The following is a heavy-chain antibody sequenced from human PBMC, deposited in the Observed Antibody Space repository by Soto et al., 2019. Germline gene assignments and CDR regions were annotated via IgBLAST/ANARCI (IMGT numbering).Heavy chain of an antibody. V-gene: IGHV3-53*04. CDR3: AKEGRYSSSRGYFDY. J-gene: IGHJ4*02. D-gene: IGHD6-13*01. CDR2: IYSGGST. CDR1: GCNVISND. Sequence: GGSKRLSWTAAGCNVISNDRSWVRKNTGKGLEWVSVIYSGGSTYYADSVKGRFTISRHNSKNTLYLQMNSLRAEDTAVYYCAKEGRYSSSRGYFDYWGQGTLVTVSS.